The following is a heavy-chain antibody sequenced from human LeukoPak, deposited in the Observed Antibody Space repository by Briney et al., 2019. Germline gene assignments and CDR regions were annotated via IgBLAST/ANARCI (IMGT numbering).Heavy chain of an antibody. Sequence: SVKVSCKASGDTLNSYAISWVRQAPGQGLEWMGRIIPLLGIANYAQKFQGRVTISADKSTSTAYMELSSLRSEDTAVYYCATVPTTVTSGANFDYWGQGTLVTVSS. CDR1: GDTLNSYA. CDR3: ATVPTTVTSGANFDY. CDR2: IIPLLGIA. D-gene: IGHD4-17*01. V-gene: IGHV1-69*04. J-gene: IGHJ4*02.